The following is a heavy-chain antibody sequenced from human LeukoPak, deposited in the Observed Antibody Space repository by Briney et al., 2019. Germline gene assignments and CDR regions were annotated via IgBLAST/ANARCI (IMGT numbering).Heavy chain of an antibody. CDR1: GFTVINNY. D-gene: IGHD2-15*01. CDR3: SGGIHYYYYGMDV. J-gene: IGHJ6*02. Sequence: GGSLRLSCAASGFTVINNYMTWIRQAPEKGLEWVSVIYSGGSTYYADSVKGRFIISRDYSMNTVYLQMNSLRAEDTAVYYCSGGIHYYYYGMDVWGQGTTVTVSS. CDR2: IYSGGST. V-gene: IGHV3-53*01.